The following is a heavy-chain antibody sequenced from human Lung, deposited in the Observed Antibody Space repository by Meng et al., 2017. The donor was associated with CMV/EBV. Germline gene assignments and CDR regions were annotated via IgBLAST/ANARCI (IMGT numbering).Heavy chain of an antibody. V-gene: IGHV3-30*04. D-gene: IGHD3-10*01. CDR2: TSYAGTNN. Sequence: GESLKISCAASGFTFSSYAMHWVRQAPGKGLEWVAVTSYAGTNNNYADSVKGRFTISRDNSKNTLYLQMNSLRAEDTAVYYCAKARLWFVDLGTFDIWGQGTLVTVSS. CDR3: AKARLWFVDLGTFDI. J-gene: IGHJ3*02. CDR1: GFTFSSYA.